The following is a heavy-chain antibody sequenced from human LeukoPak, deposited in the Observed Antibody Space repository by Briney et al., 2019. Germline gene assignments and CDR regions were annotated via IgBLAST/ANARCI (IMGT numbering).Heavy chain of an antibody. Sequence: ASVKVSCKASGYTFTGYYMHWVRQAPGQGLEWMGRINPNSGGTNYAQKFQGRVTMTRDTSISTAYMELSRLRSDDTAVYYCARGYYDFWSGYYSPPAYWGQGTLVTVSS. CDR3: ARGYYDFWSGYYSPPAY. D-gene: IGHD3-3*01. J-gene: IGHJ4*02. CDR2: INPNSGGT. CDR1: GYTFTGYY. V-gene: IGHV1-2*06.